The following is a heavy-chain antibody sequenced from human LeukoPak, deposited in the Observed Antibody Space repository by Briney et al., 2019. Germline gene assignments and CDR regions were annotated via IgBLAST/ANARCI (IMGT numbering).Heavy chain of an antibody. CDR1: GGSFSGYY. CDR2: INHSGST. D-gene: IGHD1-26*01. V-gene: IGHV4-34*01. CDR3: ARATTYYYYYYYMDV. J-gene: IGHJ6*03. Sequence: SETLSLTCAVYGGSFSGYYWSWIRQPPGKGLEWIGEINHSGSTNYNPSLKSRVTISVDTSKNQFSLKLSSVTAADTAVYYCARATTYYYYYYYMDVWGKGTTVTVSS.